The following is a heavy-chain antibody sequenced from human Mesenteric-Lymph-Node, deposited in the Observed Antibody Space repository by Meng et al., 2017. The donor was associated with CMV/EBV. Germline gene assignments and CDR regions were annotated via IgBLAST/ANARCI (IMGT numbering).Heavy chain of an antibody. D-gene: IGHD3-10*01. CDR2: FDPEDGET. CDR3: ATETDVLLWFGESRRRFDY. V-gene: IGHV1-24*01. J-gene: IGHJ4*02. CDR1: LTAFS. Sequence: LTAFSLHWVRQAPGKGLEWMGGFDPEDGETIYAQKFQGRVTMTEDTSTDTAYMELSSLRSEDTAVYYCATETDVLLWFGESRRRFDYWGQGTLVTVSS.